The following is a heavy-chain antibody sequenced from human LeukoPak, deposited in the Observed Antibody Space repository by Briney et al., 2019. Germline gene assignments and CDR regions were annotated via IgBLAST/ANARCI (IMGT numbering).Heavy chain of an antibody. J-gene: IGHJ4*02. Sequence: GGSLRLSCAASGFTFSNYGMHWVRQAPGKGLEWVVVISHDGSNNNYADSVKGRFTIFRDNSKNTLYLQMNSLRPEDTAVYYCAKVRVGTAHFDYWGQGTLVTVSS. CDR3: AKVRVGTAHFDY. CDR2: ISHDGSNN. V-gene: IGHV3-30*18. D-gene: IGHD2-15*01. CDR1: GFTFSNYG.